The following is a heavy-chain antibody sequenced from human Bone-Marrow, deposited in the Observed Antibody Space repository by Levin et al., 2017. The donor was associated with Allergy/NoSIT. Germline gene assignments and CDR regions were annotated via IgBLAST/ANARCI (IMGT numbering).Heavy chain of an antibody. V-gene: IGHV3-11*01. D-gene: IGHD3-10*01. J-gene: IGHJ6*02. CDR2: ISSSGSTI. CDR1: GFTFSDYY. Sequence: LSLTCAASGFTFSDYYMSWIRQAPGKGLEWVSYISSSGSTIYYADSVKGRFTISRDNAKNSLYLQMNSLRAEDTAVYYCARSGVLWYYGMDVWGQGTTVTVSS. CDR3: ARSGVLWYYGMDV.